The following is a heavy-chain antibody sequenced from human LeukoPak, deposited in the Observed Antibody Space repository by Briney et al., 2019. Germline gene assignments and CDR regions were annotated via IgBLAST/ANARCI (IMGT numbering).Heavy chain of an antibody. J-gene: IGHJ4*02. CDR2: INLDGSSA. CDR1: GFTFSSYW. V-gene: IGHV3-74*01. Sequence: GGSLRLSCAASGFTFSSYWMHWVRQAPGKGLVWVSNINLDGSSATYADSVRGRFTISRDNSKNTLYLQMNSLRAEDTAVYYCARGPSSLYYFDYWGQGTLVTVSS. CDR3: ARGPSSLYYFDY.